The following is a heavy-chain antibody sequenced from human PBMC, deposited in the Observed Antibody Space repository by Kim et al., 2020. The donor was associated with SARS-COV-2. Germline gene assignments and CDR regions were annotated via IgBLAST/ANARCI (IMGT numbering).Heavy chain of an antibody. CDR3: ARDHEGLYSSSLDTNWFDP. CDR2: INPNSGGT. J-gene: IGHJ5*02. V-gene: IGHV1-2*06. Sequence: ASVKVSCKASGYTFTGYYMHWVRQAPGQGLEWMGRINPNSGGTNYAQKFQGRVTMTRDTSISTAYMELSRLRSDDTAVYYCARDHEGLYSSSLDTNWFDPWGQGTLVTVSS. CDR1: GYTFTGYY. D-gene: IGHD6-6*01.